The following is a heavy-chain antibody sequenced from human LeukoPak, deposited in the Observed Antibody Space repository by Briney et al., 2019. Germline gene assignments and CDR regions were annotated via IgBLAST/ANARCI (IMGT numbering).Heavy chain of an antibody. CDR1: GGSISSGDYY. J-gene: IGHJ4*02. CDR2: IYYSGST. Sequence: KSSETLSLTCTVSGGSISSGDYYWSWIRQPPGKGLEWIGYIYYSGSTYCNPSLKSRVTISVDTSKNQFSLKLSSVTAADTAVYYCARGGQGFGYYDSSGLLDYWGQGTLVTVSS. V-gene: IGHV4-30-4*02. D-gene: IGHD3-22*01. CDR3: ARGGQGFGYYDSSGLLDY.